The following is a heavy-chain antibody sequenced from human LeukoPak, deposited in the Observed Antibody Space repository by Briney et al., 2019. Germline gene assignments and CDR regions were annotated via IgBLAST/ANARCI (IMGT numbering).Heavy chain of an antibody. CDR3: ARVITMVGGVIRHYNNSGRDV. D-gene: IGHD3-10*01. J-gene: IGHJ6*04. CDR1: GGSISSGGYS. Sequence: SQTLSLTCAVSGGSISSGGYSWSWIRQPPGKGLEWIGYIYHSGSTYYNPSLKSRVTISVDRSKNQFSLKLSSVTAADTAVYYLARVITMVGGVIRHYNNSGRDVWGKGTRVTVSS. V-gene: IGHV4-30-2*01. CDR2: IYHSGST.